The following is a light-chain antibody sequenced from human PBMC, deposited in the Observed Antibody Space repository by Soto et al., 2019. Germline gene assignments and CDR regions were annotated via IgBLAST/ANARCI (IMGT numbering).Light chain of an antibody. CDR1: QSVSIW. Sequence: DIQMTQSPSTLSASVGGRVTITCRASQSVSIWLAWYQQKPGNSPKLLIYHASTLGSGVPSRFSGSGSGTEFTLSISSLQPDDFATYYCQQYETFSGTFGPGTKVDIK. CDR3: QQYETFSGT. J-gene: IGKJ1*01. V-gene: IGKV1-5*01. CDR2: HAS.